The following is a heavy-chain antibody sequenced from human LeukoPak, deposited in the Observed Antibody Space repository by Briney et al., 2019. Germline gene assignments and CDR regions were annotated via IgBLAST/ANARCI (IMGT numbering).Heavy chain of an antibody. CDR3: ARAKLWFGELLYFDY. D-gene: IGHD3-10*01. V-gene: IGHV3-48*01. Sequence: GGSLRLSCAASGFTFSSYSMNWVRQAPGKGLEWVSYISSSSSNIYYADSVKGPFTISRDNAKNSLYLQMNNLRAEDTAVYYCARAKLWFGELLYFDYWGQGTLVTVSS. J-gene: IGHJ4*02. CDR1: GFTFSSYS. CDR2: ISSSSSNI.